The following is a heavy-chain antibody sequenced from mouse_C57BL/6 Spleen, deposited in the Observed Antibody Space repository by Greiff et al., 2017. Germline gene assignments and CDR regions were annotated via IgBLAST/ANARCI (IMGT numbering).Heavy chain of an antibody. CDR3: ARSGYDYDVNYAMDY. V-gene: IGHV1-26*01. CDR1: GYTFTDYY. J-gene: IGHJ4*01. D-gene: IGHD2-4*01. CDR2: INPNNGGT. Sequence: EVKLQQSGPELVKPGASVKISCKASGYTFTDYYMNWVKQSHGKSLEWIGDINPNNGGTSYNQKFKGKATLTVDKSSSTAYMELRSLTSEDSAVYYCARSGYDYDVNYAMDYWGQGTSVTVSS.